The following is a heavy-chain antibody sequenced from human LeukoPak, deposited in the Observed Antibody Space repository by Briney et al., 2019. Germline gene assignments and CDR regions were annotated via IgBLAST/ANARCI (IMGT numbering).Heavy chain of an antibody. CDR3: ARRTPPYYYGMDV. V-gene: IGHV4-39*01. CDR2: IDYSGST. Sequence: SETLSLTCTVSGGSISSSGYYWGWIRQPPGKVLEWIGSIDYSGSTYYTPSLKSRVTISVDTSKNQFSLRRSSVTAADTAFYYCARRTPPYYYGMDVWGQGTTVTVSS. J-gene: IGHJ6*02. D-gene: IGHD2-15*01. CDR1: GGSISSSGYY.